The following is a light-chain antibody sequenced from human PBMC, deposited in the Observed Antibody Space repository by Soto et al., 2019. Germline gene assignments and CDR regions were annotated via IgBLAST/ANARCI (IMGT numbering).Light chain of an antibody. V-gene: IGKV3-20*01. J-gene: IGKJ1*01. CDR3: QQYGSSPRT. CDR1: QSVNNNY. Sequence: EIALTQSPGTLSLSPGERATLSCRASQSVNNNYLAWYQQKPGQAPRLLIFGASSRATGIPDRFGGSGSGTDFTLTISGLEPEDFAVYYCQQYGSSPRTFGQGTKV. CDR2: GAS.